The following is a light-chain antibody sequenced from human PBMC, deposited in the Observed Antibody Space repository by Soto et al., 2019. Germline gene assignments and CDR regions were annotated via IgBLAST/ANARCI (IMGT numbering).Light chain of an antibody. CDR3: QQYNSYSVT. CDR1: QSINIW. Sequence: DIQMTQSPSTLSASVGDRVTITCRASQSINIWLAWYQQKPGKAPKYLMYKASSLESGVPSRFSGSGSGTEFTLTITNLQPDDFATYYCQQYNSYSVTFGQGTKVEMK. V-gene: IGKV1-5*03. CDR2: KAS. J-gene: IGKJ1*01.